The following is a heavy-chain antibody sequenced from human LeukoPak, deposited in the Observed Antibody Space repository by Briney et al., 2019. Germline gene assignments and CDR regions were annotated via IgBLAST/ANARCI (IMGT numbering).Heavy chain of an antibody. Sequence: GGSLRLSCVASGFTFSYYAMHWVRQAPGKGLEYVSTINNNGNSASYANSVKGRFTISTDNSKNSLYLQMNSLRAEDTAVYYCAREVGATVTTIYDYWGQGTLVTVSS. CDR2: INNNGNSA. CDR3: AREVGATVTTIYDY. V-gene: IGHV3-64*04. D-gene: IGHD4-17*01. J-gene: IGHJ4*02. CDR1: GFTFSYYA.